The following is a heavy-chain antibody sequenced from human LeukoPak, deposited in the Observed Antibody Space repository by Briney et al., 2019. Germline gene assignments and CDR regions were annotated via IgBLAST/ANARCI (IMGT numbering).Heavy chain of an antibody. J-gene: IGHJ3*02. CDR2: INANAGST. D-gene: IGHD3-9*01. CDR1: GFAFNFYA. CDR3: ARDERHYDILTGYTTSVFDI. Sequence: GGSLRLSCAASGFAFNFYAMSWVRQAPGKGLEWISTINANAGSTYYADSVKGRFTISRDNSKNTLYLQMNSLRAEDTAVYYCARDERHYDILTGYTTSVFDIWGQGTMVTVSS. V-gene: IGHV3-23*01.